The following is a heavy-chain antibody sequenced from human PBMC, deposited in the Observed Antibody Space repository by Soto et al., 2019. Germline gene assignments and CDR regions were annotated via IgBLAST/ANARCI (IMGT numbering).Heavy chain of an antibody. CDR3: ARMDLVVTCGMDV. V-gene: IGHV4-59*12. CDR1: GDSINNYY. CDR2: ISYSVTT. D-gene: IGHD2-15*01. Sequence: PSETLSLTCTVSGDSINNYYWNWVRQAPGKGLEWIGHISYSVTTIYNPSLRGRVSFSIDTSKNQFSLNLRSVTAADTAVYYCARMDLVVTCGMDVWGQGTTVTVSS. J-gene: IGHJ6*02.